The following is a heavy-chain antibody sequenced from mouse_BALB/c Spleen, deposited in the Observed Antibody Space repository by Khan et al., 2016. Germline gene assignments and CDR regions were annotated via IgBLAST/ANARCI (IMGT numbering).Heavy chain of an antibody. J-gene: IGHJ3*01. CDR1: GFDFSRYW. CDR2: INPDSSTI. CDR3: SRRAVGTPAWFVY. V-gene: IGHV4-1*02. Sequence: EVKLLESGGGLVQPGGSLKLSCAASGFDFSRYWMSWVRQAPGKGLEWIGEINPDSSTINYTPSLKDKFIISRDNAKNTLYLQMSKVRSEDTARYYYSRRAVGTPAWFVYWGQGTLVTVSA. D-gene: IGHD3-3*01.